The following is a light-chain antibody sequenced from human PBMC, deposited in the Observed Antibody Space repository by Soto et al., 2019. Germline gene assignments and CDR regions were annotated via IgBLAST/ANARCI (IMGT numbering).Light chain of an antibody. CDR1: SSNIGSKT. V-gene: IGLV1-44*01. CDR3: SSRDASLSGYV. CDR2: NSY. Sequence: QSVLTQPPSASGTPGQRVTISCSGSSSNIGSKTVNWYQQLPGTVPKLLIYNSYQRPTGVPDRFSASKSGTSASLAISGLQSEDEADYYCSSRDASLSGYVFGTGTKVTVL. J-gene: IGLJ1*01.